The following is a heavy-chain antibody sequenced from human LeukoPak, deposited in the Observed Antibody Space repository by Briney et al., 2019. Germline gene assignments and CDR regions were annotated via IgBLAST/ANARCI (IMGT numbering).Heavy chain of an antibody. CDR1: GFSLSTNGMG. D-gene: IGHD1-1*01. CDR2: IFWDDDK. Sequence: SGPTLVNPTETLTLTCTFSGFSLSTNGMGVGWIRQSPGKALEWLALIFWDDDKRYSASLRDRLTITKDTSKNQVVLTLTNVHPVDTATYYCAHGHNLGRSSRVITFDIWGQGTVVTVSS. V-gene: IGHV2-5*02. J-gene: IGHJ3*02. CDR3: AHGHNLGRSSRVITFDI.